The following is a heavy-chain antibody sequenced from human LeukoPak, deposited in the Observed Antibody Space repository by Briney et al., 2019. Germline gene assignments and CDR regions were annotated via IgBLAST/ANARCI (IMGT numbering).Heavy chain of an antibody. CDR1: GFTFSSYA. CDR3: AKLCSSSSGNWFDP. V-gene: IGHV3-23*01. D-gene: IGHD6-6*01. Sequence: GGSLRLSCAASGFTFSSYAMSWVRQAPGKGLEWVSAISGSGGSTYYADSVKGRFTISRDNSKNMLYLQMSSLRAEDTAVYYCAKLCSSSSGNWFDPWGQGTLVTVSS. J-gene: IGHJ5*02. CDR2: ISGSGGST.